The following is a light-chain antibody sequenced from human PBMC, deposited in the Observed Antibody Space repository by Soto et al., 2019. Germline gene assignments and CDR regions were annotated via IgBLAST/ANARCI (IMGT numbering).Light chain of an antibody. CDR2: SAS. Sequence: DIPVTQSPSSLSASVGDRVEITCRASQSITTYLNWYQQKPGRAPHLVVKSASTLQDGVPSRFSSRGSGTDFALTISSLQPEDLGTYYCQQSYSIPHTFGQGTKLEIK. V-gene: IGKV1-39*01. CDR3: QQSYSIPHT. J-gene: IGKJ2*01. CDR1: QSITTY.